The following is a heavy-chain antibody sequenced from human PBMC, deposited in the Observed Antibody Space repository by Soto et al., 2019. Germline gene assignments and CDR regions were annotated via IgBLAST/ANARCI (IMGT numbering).Heavy chain of an antibody. CDR2: IWYDGSNK. J-gene: IGHJ4*02. Sequence: QVQLVESGGGVVQPGRSLRLSCAASGFTISSYGMHWVRQAPGKGLEWVALIWYDGSNKYYADSVKGRFTISRDNSKNTLFLQMNSLRAEDTAVYYCARGLWSFDYWGQGTLVTVSS. V-gene: IGHV3-33*01. D-gene: IGHD5-18*01. CDR3: ARGLWSFDY. CDR1: GFTISSYG.